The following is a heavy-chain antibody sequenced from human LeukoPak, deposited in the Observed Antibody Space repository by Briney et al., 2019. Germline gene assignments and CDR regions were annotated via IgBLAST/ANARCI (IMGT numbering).Heavy chain of an antibody. CDR1: GYSFTSYW. D-gene: IGHD1-14*01. J-gene: IGHJ5*02. CDR2: ISADAVDT. CDR3: ARDPGNVGLAP. V-gene: IGHV3-23*01. Sequence: GESLKISCKGSGYSFTSYWIGWVRQAPGKGLEWVSAISADAVDTFYAPSVKGRFTISRDNSKNTMYLQINSLRVEDTAVYYCARDPGNVGLAPWGQGTLVTVSS.